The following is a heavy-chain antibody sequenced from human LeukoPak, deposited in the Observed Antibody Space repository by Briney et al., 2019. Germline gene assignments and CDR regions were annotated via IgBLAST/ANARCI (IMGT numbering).Heavy chain of an antibody. V-gene: IGHV1-46*01. Sequence: GASVKVSCKASGYTFTSYYMHWVRQAPGQGLEWMGIINPSGGSTSYAQKFQGRVTMTRDMSTSTAYMELSSLRSEDTAVYYCAIFYEARYCSGGSCWDPNYYYYYMDVWGKGTTVTVSS. J-gene: IGHJ6*03. CDR3: AIFYEARYCSGGSCWDPNYYYYYMDV. D-gene: IGHD2-15*01. CDR2: INPSGGST. CDR1: GYTFTSYY.